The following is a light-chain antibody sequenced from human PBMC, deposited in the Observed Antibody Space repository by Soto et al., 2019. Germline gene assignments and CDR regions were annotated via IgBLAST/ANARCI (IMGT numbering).Light chain of an antibody. CDR3: QQYGSSGT. Sequence: EIGLTQSPCTLSLSPGERATLSCRASHSVSSSYLAWYQLKPGQAPRLLIYGASSRATGIPDRFSGSGSGTDFTLTISRLVPEDFAVYYCQQYGSSGTFGQGTKVDIK. CDR1: HSVSSSY. CDR2: GAS. V-gene: IGKV3-20*01. J-gene: IGKJ1*01.